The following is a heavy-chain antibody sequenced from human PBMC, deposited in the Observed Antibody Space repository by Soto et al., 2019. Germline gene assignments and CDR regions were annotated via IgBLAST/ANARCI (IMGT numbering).Heavy chain of an antibody. D-gene: IGHD5-18*01. Sequence: QVQLVESGGGVVQPGRSLRLSCAASGFTFSSYGMHWVRQAPGKGLEWVAVIWYDGSNKYYADSVKGRFTISRDNSKNTLYLQMNSLSAEDTAVYYCARDLRIQLLLLLDYWGQGTLVTVSS. CDR3: ARDLRIQLLLLLDY. CDR2: IWYDGSNK. V-gene: IGHV3-33*01. J-gene: IGHJ4*02. CDR1: GFTFSSYG.